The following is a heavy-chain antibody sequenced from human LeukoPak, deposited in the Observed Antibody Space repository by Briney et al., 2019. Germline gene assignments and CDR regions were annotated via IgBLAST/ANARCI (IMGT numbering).Heavy chain of an antibody. Sequence: SETLSLTCAVYGGSFSGYYWSWIRQPPGKGLEWIGEINHSGSTNYNPSLKSRVTISVDTSKNQFSLKLSSVTAADTAVYYCARGPYGSGSSPIGYFDYWGQGTLVTVSS. CDR2: INHSGST. V-gene: IGHV4-34*01. CDR1: GGSFSGYY. CDR3: ARGPYGSGSSPIGYFDY. D-gene: IGHD3-10*01. J-gene: IGHJ4*02.